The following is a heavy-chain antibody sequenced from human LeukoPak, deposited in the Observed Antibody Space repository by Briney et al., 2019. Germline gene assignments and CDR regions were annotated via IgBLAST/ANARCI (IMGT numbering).Heavy chain of an antibody. CDR1: GFTFSTYS. CDR2: ISTSSTYI. CDR3: ARHEPVIALSSYYYGMDV. Sequence: GGSLRLSCAASGFTFSTYSMNWVRQAPGKGLEWVSSISTSSTYIYYADSVKGRFTISRDNAKNSLYLQMNSLRAEDTAVYYCARHEPVIALSSYYYGMDVWGPGTTVTVSS. D-gene: IGHD2/OR15-2a*01. J-gene: IGHJ6*02. V-gene: IGHV3-21*01.